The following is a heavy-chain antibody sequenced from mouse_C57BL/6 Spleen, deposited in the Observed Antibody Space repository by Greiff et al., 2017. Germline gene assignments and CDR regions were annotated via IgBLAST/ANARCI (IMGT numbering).Heavy chain of an antibody. V-gene: IGHV1-15*01. CDR1: GYTFTDYE. D-gene: IGHD2-1*01. CDR2: IDPETGGT. Sequence: VQLQESGAELVRPGASVTLSCKASGYTFTDYEMHWVKQTPVHGLEWIGAIDPETGGTAYNQKFKGKAILTADKSSSTAYMELRSLTSEDSAVYYCTSGYYGNGDYWGQGTTLTVSS. CDR3: TSGYYGNGDY. J-gene: IGHJ2*01.